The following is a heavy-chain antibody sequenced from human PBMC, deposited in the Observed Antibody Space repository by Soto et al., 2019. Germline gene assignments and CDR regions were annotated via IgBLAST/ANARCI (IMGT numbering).Heavy chain of an antibody. J-gene: IGHJ6*02. Sequence: ESGGGLVKPGGSLRLSCAASGFTFSSYSMNWVRQAPGKGLEWVSSISSSSSYIYYADSVKGRFTISRDNAKNSLYLQMNSLRAEDTAVYYCARDIVATKPPYYYYGMDVWGQGTTVTVSS. CDR2: ISSSSSYI. D-gene: IGHD5-12*01. CDR1: GFTFSSYS. CDR3: ARDIVATKPPYYYYGMDV. V-gene: IGHV3-21*01.